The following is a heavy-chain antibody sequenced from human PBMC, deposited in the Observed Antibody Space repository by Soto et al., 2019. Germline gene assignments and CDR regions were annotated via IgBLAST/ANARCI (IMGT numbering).Heavy chain of an antibody. J-gene: IGHJ6*03. CDR3: PTLSYVXDYAPVNYYMXV. Sequence: GASVKVSCKASGYTFTRYGISWVRQAPGQGKERMGWISAYNGNTNYAQKLQGRVTMTTDTSTSTAYMELRSLRSDDTAVYYFPTLSYVXDYAPVNYYMXVWGKGTTVXVS. CDR1: GYTFTRYG. D-gene: IGHD4-17*01. CDR2: ISAYNGNT. V-gene: IGHV1-18*01.